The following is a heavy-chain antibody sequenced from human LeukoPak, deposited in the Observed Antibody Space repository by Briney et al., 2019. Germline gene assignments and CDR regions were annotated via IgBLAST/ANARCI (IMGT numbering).Heavy chain of an antibody. V-gene: IGHV4-31*03. CDR2: IYYSGST. J-gene: IGHJ6*02. D-gene: IGHD2-2*01. CDR1: GGSISSGGYY. Sequence: PSQTLSLTCTVSGGSISSGGYYWYWIRQHPGKGLEWIGYIYYSGSTYYNPSLKSRLTISVDTSKNQFSLKLSSVTAADTAVYHCAREVVPAAFAMDVWGQGTTVTVSS. CDR3: AREVVPAAFAMDV.